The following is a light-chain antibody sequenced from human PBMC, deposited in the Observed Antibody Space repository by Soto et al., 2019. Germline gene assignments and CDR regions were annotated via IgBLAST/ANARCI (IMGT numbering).Light chain of an antibody. Sequence: QSVLTQPPSVSGAPGQRVTISCSNIGAANDVHWYQQPPGTAPKLLIYGNSNRPSGVPDRFSVSKSGTSASLAITGLQAEDEADYYCQSYDSSLSGWVFCGGTQLTVL. CDR1: SNIGAAND. V-gene: IGLV1-40*01. J-gene: IGLJ7*01. CDR2: GNS. CDR3: QSYDSSLSGWV.